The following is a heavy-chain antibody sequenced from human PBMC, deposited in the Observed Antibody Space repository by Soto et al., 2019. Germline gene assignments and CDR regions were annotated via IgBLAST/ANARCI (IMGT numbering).Heavy chain of an antibody. V-gene: IGHV1-46*02. D-gene: IGHD1-26*01. J-gene: IGHJ3*02. CDR2: INPSDGTT. Sequence: ASVKVSCKASGYTFNLFYMEWVRQAPGQGLEWMGLINPSDGTTNYAQNFQGRVTMTKDTSTSTVDMELSSLRSEYTAVYYCVREREVGATSGAFDIWGQGTMVTVSS. CDR1: GYTFNLFY. CDR3: VREREVGATSGAFDI.